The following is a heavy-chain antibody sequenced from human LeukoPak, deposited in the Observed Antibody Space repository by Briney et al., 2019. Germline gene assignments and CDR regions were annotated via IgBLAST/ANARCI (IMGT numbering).Heavy chain of an antibody. CDR2: ISHDGSNI. Sequence: PGGSLRLSCTASGFTFSTYAMSWVRQAPGKGLEWVAVISHDGSNIHYGDSVKGRFTISRDNSKNTVYLQMNSLRAEDTAVYYCARDFYYGLDVWGQGTTVTVSS. CDR3: ARDFYYGLDV. CDR1: GFTFSTYA. V-gene: IGHV3-30*03. J-gene: IGHJ6*02.